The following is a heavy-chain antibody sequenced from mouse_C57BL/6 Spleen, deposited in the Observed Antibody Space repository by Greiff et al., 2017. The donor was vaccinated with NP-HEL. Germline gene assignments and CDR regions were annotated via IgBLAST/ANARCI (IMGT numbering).Heavy chain of an antibody. CDR2: IDPSDSET. CDR3: ARSYYGSSVYAMDY. J-gene: IGHJ4*01. V-gene: IGHV1-52*01. D-gene: IGHD1-1*01. CDR1: GYTFTSYW. Sequence: VQLQQPGAELVRPGSSVKLSCKASGYTFTSYWMHWVKQRPIQGLEWIGNIDPSDSETHYNQKFKDKATLTVDKSSSTAYMQLSSLTSEDSSVYYCARSYYGSSVYAMDYWGQGTSVTVSS.